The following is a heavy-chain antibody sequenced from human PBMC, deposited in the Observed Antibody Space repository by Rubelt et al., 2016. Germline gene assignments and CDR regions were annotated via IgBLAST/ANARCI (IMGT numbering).Heavy chain of an antibody. CDR2: ISAYNGNT. CDR3: ARVRESSSWYSDY. V-gene: IGHV1-18*01. J-gene: IGHJ4*02. D-gene: IGHD6-13*01. Sequence: QVQLVQSGAEVKKPGASVKVSCKASGYTFTSYGISWVRQAPGQGLEWMGWISAYNGNTNSSCKRQGRVTMTTGTSTSTAYLELRSLRTDDTAGYYCARVRESSSWYSDYWGQGNLVTVSS. CDR1: GYTFTSYG.